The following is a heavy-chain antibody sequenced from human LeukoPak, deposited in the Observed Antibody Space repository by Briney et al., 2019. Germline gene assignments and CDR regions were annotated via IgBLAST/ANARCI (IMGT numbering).Heavy chain of an antibody. J-gene: IGHJ4*02. CDR1: GGSISSYY. Sequence: SETLSLTCSVSGGSISSYYWGWVRQPPGKGLEWIGSIYYIGSTHYNPSLKRRVTISVDTSKNQFSLKLTSVTAADTALYFCARDDTYFYDSSGHGFDFWGPGTLVTVSS. CDR3: ARDDTYFYDSSGHGFDF. V-gene: IGHV4-39*07. CDR2: IYYIGST. D-gene: IGHD3-22*01.